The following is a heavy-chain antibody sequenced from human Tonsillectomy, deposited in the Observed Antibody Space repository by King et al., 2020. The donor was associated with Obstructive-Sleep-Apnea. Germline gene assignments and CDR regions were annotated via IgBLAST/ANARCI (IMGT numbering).Heavy chain of an antibody. CDR2: IWDDGGNK. Sequence: VQLVESGGGVVQPGGSLRLSCAASGFIFSDYGMHWVRQAPGKGLEWVALIWDDGGNKYYADSVKGRFTISRDNSKNTLYLQMNSLRVEVTAVYYCAKVGYGSMTVCDNWGQGTLVTVSS. CDR1: GFIFSDYG. D-gene: IGHD5-12*01. J-gene: IGHJ4*02. CDR3: AKVGYGSMTVCDN. V-gene: IGHV3-30*02.